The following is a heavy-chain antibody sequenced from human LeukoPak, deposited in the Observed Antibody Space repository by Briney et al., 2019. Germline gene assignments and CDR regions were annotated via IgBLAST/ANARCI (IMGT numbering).Heavy chain of an antibody. D-gene: IGHD4-23*01. CDR2: IYPGDSDT. CDR3: ARQTTVVVDYFDY. CDR1: GYSFTNYW. J-gene: IGHJ4*02. V-gene: IGHV5-51*01. Sequence: GESLKISCKGSGYSFTNYWIGWVRQMPGKGLEWMGIIYPGDSDTRYSPSFQGQVTISADKSISTTYLQWSSLKASDTAMYYCARQTTVVVDYFDYWGQGTLVTVSS.